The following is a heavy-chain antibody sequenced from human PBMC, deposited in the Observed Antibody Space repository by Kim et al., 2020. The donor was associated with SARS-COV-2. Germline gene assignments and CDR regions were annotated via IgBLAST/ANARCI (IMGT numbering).Heavy chain of an antibody. CDR2: IWYDGSNK. J-gene: IGHJ4*02. Sequence: GGSLRLSCAASGFTFSSYGMHWVRQAPGKGLEWVAVIWYDGSNKYYADSVKGRFTISRDNSKNTLYLQMNSLRAEDTAVYYCARDWGYYYDSSGYYTPETIDYWGQGTLVTVSS. D-gene: IGHD3-22*01. CDR1: GFTFSSYG. V-gene: IGHV3-33*01. CDR3: ARDWGYYYDSSGYYTPETIDY.